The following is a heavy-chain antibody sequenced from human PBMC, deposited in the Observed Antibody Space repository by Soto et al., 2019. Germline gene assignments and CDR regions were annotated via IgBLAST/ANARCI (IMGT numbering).Heavy chain of an antibody. D-gene: IGHD2-21*01. V-gene: IGHV1-18*01. CDR1: GYDFTSYG. Sequence: QGQLLQSGDEVKKPGASGRVSYRASGYDFTSYGISWVRQAPGQGLEWVSWISAYNGKRDTAQKFQGRVTMTLDTSTDTAHMELGDLTSADTAVYYCARGRIVASIHDAFEISGQGTMVAVSS. J-gene: IGHJ3*02. CDR3: ARGRIVASIHDAFEI. CDR2: ISAYNGKR.